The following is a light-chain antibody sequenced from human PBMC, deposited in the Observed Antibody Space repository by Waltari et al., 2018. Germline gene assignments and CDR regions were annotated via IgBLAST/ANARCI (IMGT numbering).Light chain of an antibody. Sequence: EIELTQSPGPLSLSPGERATLSCRASQSVRSNYLAWYQQKPGQAPRLLIYGVSSRATGIPDRFSGSGSGTDFTLTISRLEPEDFAVYYCQHYDSSLITFGQGTRLEIK. J-gene: IGKJ5*01. CDR1: QSVRSNY. CDR3: QHYDSSLIT. V-gene: IGKV3-20*01. CDR2: GVS.